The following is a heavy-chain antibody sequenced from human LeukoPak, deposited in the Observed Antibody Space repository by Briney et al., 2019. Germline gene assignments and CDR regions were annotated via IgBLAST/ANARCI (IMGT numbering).Heavy chain of an antibody. Sequence: ASVKVSCTASGGTFSSYAISWVRQAPGQGLEWMGGIIPIFGTANSAQKFQGRVTITADESRSTAYMELNSLRSEDTAVYYCARDRPVGIVVVPACGMDVWGQGTTVTLSS. CDR3: ARDRPVGIVVVPACGMDV. CDR2: IIPIFGTA. V-gene: IGHV1-69*01. CDR1: GGTFSSYA. D-gene: IGHD2-2*01. J-gene: IGHJ6*02.